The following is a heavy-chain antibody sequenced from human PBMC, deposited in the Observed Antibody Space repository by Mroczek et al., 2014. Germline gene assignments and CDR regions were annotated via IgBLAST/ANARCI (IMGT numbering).Heavy chain of an antibody. Sequence: QVQLVESGGGVVQPGRSLRLSCAASGFTFSSYGMHWVRQAPGKGLEWVAVIWYDGSNKYYADSVKGRFTISRDNSKNTLYLQMNSLRAEDTAVYYCARGGVVVPAATMKELGSRYYMDVVGQRDHGHPSP. J-gene: IGHJ6*03. CDR3: ARGGVVVPAATMKELGSRYYMDV. CDR2: IWYDGSNK. V-gene: IGHV3-33*01. D-gene: IGHD2-2*01. CDR1: GFTFSSYG.